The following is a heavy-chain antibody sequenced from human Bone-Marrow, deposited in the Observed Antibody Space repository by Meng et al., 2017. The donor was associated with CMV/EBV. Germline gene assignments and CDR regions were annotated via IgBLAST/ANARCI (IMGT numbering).Heavy chain of an antibody. J-gene: IGHJ4*02. CDR1: YTFTSYY. V-gene: IGHV1-46*01. Sequence: YTFTSYYMHWVRPAPGKGLEGVGIINPSGGSTSYAQKFQGRVTMTRDTSTSTVYMELSSLRSEDTAVYYCARIRYSGSYWGSYYFDYWGQGTLVTVSS. D-gene: IGHD1-26*01. CDR3: ARIRYSGSYWGSYYFDY. CDR2: INPSGGST.